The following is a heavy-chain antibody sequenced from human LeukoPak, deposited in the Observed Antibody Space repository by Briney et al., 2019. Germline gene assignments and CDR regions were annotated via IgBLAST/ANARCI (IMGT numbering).Heavy chain of an antibody. V-gene: IGHV3-21*01. Sequence: GGSLRLSCAASGFTFSSYSMIWVRQAPGKGLEWVSSISSSSSYMYYADSVKGRFTISRDNAKNSLYLQMNSLRAEDTAVYYCAKEISVGASLTFDYWGQGTLVTVSS. CDR2: ISSSSSYM. J-gene: IGHJ4*02. CDR1: GFTFSSYS. CDR3: AKEISVGASLTFDY. D-gene: IGHD1-26*01.